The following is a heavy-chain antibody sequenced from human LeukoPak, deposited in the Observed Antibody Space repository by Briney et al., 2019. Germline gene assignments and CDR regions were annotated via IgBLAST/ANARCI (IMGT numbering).Heavy chain of an antibody. Sequence: GGSLRLSCAASGFTFSRFAMHWVRQAPGKGLEWVAGTPYDGRNEYYADSVRGWFTISRDNSKGTLNLQMNSLRTEDTAVYYCVRAFREWVQFYFDYWGQGTLVTVSS. D-gene: IGHD5-24*01. J-gene: IGHJ4*02. V-gene: IGHV3-30*04. CDR1: GFTFSRFA. CDR2: TPYDGRNE. CDR3: VRAFREWVQFYFDY.